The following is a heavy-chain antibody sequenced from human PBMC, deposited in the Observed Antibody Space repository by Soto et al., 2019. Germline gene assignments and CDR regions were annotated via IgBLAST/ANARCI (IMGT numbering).Heavy chain of an antibody. V-gene: IGHV3-33*01. CDR3: ARDYCSGGSCRLPDYYYYMDV. CDR2: IWYDGSNK. Sequence: GGSLRLSCAASGFTFSSYGMHWVRQAPGKGLEWVAVIWYDGSNKYYADSVKGRFTISRDNSKNTLYLQMNSLRAEDTAVYYCARDYCSGGSCRLPDYYYYMDVWGKGTTVTVSS. D-gene: IGHD2-15*01. J-gene: IGHJ6*03. CDR1: GFTFSSYG.